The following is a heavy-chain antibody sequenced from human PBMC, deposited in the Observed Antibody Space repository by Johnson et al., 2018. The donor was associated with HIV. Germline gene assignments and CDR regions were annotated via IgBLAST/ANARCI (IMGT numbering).Heavy chain of an antibody. CDR2: IKSKTDGGTT. CDR3: ARVALDAFDI. V-gene: IGHV3-15*01. Sequence: MMLVESGGGLVKPGGSLRLSCAASGFTFSNAWMSWVRQAPGKGLEWVGRIKSKTDGGTTDYAAPVKGRFTISRDDSKNTLYLQMNSLEAEDTAVYYCARVALDAFDIWGQGTMVTVSA. J-gene: IGHJ3*02. CDR1: GFTFSNAW. D-gene: IGHD5-12*01.